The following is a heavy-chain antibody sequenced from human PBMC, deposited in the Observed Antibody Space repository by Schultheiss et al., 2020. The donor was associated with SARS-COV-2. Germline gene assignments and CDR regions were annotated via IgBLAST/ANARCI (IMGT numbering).Heavy chain of an antibody. V-gene: IGHV3-33*01. J-gene: IGHJ1*01. CDR1: GFTFSSYG. CDR2: IWYDGSNK. D-gene: IGHD3-22*01. CDR3: ARGPRGYYDSSGYYYVMGYFQH. Sequence: GGSLRLSCAASGFTFSSYGMHWVRQAPGKGLEWVAVIWYDGSNKYYADSVKGRFTISRDNSKNTLYLQMNSLRAEDTAVYYCARGPRGYYDSSGYYYVMGYFQHWGQGTLVTVSS.